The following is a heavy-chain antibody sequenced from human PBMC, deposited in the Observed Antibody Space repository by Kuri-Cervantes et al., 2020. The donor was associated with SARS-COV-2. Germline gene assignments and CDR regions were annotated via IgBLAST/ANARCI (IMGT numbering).Heavy chain of an antibody. Sequence: LSLTCAASGFTFSSYAMHWVRQAPGKGLEWVAVISYDGSNKYYADSVKGRFTISRDNSKNTLYLQMNSLRAEDTAVYYCAREAVGASFDYWGQGTLVTVSS. CDR2: ISYDGSNK. CDR3: AREAVGASFDY. J-gene: IGHJ4*02. D-gene: IGHD1-26*01. CDR1: GFTFSSYA. V-gene: IGHV3-30-3*01.